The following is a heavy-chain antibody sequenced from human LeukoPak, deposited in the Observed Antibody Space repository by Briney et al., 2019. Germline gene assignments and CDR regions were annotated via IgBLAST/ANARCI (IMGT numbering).Heavy chain of an antibody. CDR2: IYYSGST. D-gene: IGHD2-2*02. CDR1: GGSISSSSYY. CDR3: ARVNYGYCSSNSCYTGWFDP. J-gene: IGHJ5*02. V-gene: IGHV4-39*07. Sequence: SETLSLTCTVSGGSISSSSYYWGWIRQPPGKGLEWIGSIYYSGSTYYNPSLKSQVTISVDTSKNQFSLKLSSVTAADTAVYYCARVNYGYCSSNSCYTGWFDPWGQGTLVTVSS.